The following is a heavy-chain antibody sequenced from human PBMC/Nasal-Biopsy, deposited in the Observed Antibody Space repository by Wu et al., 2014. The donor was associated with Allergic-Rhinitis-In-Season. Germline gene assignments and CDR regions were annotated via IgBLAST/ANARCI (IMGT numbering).Heavy chain of an antibody. Sequence: TLSLTCTVSGASVSDHYWSWIRQSDGRGLEWIGSIYHTGDTYYNPSLRSRVSISRDTSKNQFSLNVTSLTAADTAVYYCGRGVPKGVFQYVDVWGRGTTVIVSS. V-gene: IGHV4-4*07. CDR2: IYHTGDT. CDR1: GASVSDHY. D-gene: IGHD5/OR15-5a*01. J-gene: IGHJ6*03. CDR3: GRGVPKGVFQYVDV.